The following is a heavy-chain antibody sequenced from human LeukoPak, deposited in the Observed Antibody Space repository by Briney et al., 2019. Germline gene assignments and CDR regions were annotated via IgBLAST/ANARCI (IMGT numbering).Heavy chain of an antibody. D-gene: IGHD3-22*01. CDR1: GFTFSSYW. J-gene: IGHJ3*02. Sequence: GGSLRLSCAASGFTFSSYWMSWVRQASGKGLEWVANIKEDGSEKYYVDSVKGRFTISRDNAKNSLYLQMNSLRAEDTAVYYCARDYYYDSSGYWVDAFDIWGQGTMVTVSS. CDR3: ARDYYYDSSGYWVDAFDI. CDR2: IKEDGSEK. V-gene: IGHV3-7*03.